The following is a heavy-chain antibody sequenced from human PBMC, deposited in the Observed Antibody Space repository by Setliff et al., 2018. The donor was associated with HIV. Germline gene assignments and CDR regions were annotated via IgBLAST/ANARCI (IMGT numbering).Heavy chain of an antibody. V-gene: IGHV4-4*07. CDR3: AREDYYYYGMDV. CDR2: MYSSGNT. CDR1: GDSISGYY. Sequence: PSETLSLTCTISGDSISGYYWSWIRQPAGKGLEWIGRMYSSGNTNYSPSLSSRVTMSIDTSRSQFSLKLTSVTAADTAVYYCAREDYYYYGMDVWGQGTTVTVSS. J-gene: IGHJ6*02.